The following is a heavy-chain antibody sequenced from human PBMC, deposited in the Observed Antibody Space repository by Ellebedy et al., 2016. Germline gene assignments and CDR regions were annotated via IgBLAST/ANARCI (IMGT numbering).Heavy chain of an antibody. CDR2: INSDGSST. CDR3: ARENYDLSIDY. CDR1: GFTFSSYW. D-gene: IGHD1-7*01. V-gene: IGHV3-74*01. J-gene: IGHJ4*02. Sequence: GGSLRLSCAASGFTFSSYWMHWVRQAPGKGLVWVSRINSDGSSTSYADSVKGRFTISRDNAKNTLYLQMNSLRAEDTAVYYCARENYDLSIDYWGQGTLVTVSS.